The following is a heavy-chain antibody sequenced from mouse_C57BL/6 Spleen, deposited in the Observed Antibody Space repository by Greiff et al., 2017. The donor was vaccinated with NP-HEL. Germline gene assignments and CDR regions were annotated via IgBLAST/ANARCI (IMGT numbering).Heavy chain of an antibody. CDR2: INPYNGGT. V-gene: IGHV1-19*01. CDR3: ARCYDYDVGTWFAY. CDR1: GYTFTDYY. Sequence: EVQLQQSGPVLVKPGASVKMSCKASGYTFTDYYMNWVKQSHGKSLEWIGVINPYNGGTSYNQKFKGKATLTVDKSSSTAYMELNSLTSDDSAVYYCARCYDYDVGTWFAYWGQGTLVTVSA. J-gene: IGHJ3*01. D-gene: IGHD2-4*01.